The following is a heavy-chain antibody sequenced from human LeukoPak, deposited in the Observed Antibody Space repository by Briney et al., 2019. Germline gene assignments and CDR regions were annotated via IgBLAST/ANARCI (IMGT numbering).Heavy chain of an antibody. V-gene: IGHV1-69*04. D-gene: IGHD6-13*01. J-gene: IGHJ5*02. CDR2: IIPIFGIA. Sequence: ASVKVSCKASGGTFSSYAISWVRQAPGQGLEWMGRIIPIFGIANYAQKFQGRVTITADKSTSTAYMELSSLRSEDTAVYYCARDHPGIAAAGTWFDPWGQGTQVTVSS. CDR3: ARDHPGIAAAGTWFDP. CDR1: GGTFSSYA.